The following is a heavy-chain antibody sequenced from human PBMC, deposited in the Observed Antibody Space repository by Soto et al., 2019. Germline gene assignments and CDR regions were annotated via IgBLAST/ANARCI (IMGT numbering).Heavy chain of an antibody. Sequence: GSLRLSCAASGFTFDDYTMHSVRQAPGKGLEWVSLISWDGGSTYYADSVKGRFTISRDNSKNSLYLQMNSLRTEDTALYYCAKGLGYCTNGVCYNGYYYYGMDVWGQGTTVTVSS. CDR1: GFTFDDYT. CDR3: AKGLGYCTNGVCYNGYYYYGMDV. J-gene: IGHJ6*02. V-gene: IGHV3-43*01. D-gene: IGHD2-8*01. CDR2: ISWDGGST.